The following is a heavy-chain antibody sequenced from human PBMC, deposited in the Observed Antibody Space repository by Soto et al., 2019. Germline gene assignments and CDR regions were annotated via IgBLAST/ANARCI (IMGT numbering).Heavy chain of an antibody. D-gene: IGHD3-10*01. CDR2: ISGSGGST. Sequence: GGSLRLSCAASGFTFSSYAMSWVRQAPGKGLEWVSAISGSGGSTYYADSVKGRFTISRDNSKNTLYLQMNSLRAEDTAVYYCAKAPRARITMVRGVAYGMDVWGQGTTVTVSS. CDR1: GFTFSSYA. CDR3: AKAPRARITMVRGVAYGMDV. V-gene: IGHV3-23*01. J-gene: IGHJ6*02.